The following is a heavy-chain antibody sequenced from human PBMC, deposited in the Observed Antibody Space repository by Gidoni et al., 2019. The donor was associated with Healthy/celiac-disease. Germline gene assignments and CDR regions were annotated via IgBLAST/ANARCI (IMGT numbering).Heavy chain of an antibody. D-gene: IGHD4-17*01. V-gene: IGHV4-59*08. CDR2: SYYSGST. CDR3: ARGSGDYPFYWFDP. J-gene: IGHJ5*02. Sequence: QVQLQESGPGLVKPSETLSLTCPVSGGSISSYYWRWIRQPPGKGLEWIGYSYYSGSTNYNPSLKSRVTISVDTSKNQFSLKLSSVTAADTAVYYCARGSGDYPFYWFDPWGQGTLVTVSS. CDR1: GGSISSYY.